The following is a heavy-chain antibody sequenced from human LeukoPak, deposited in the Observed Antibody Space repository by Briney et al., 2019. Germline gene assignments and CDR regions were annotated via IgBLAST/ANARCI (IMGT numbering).Heavy chain of an antibody. D-gene: IGHD3-10*01. Sequence: PGRSLRLSCTASGFTFGDYAMSWFRQAPGKGLEWVGFIRSKAYGGTTEYAASVKGRFTISSDDSKSIAYLQMNSLKTEDTAVYYCTRGGWFGELGDFDYWGQGTLVTVS. J-gene: IGHJ4*02. CDR3: TRGGWFGELGDFDY. CDR2: IRSKAYGGTT. CDR1: GFTFGDYA. V-gene: IGHV3-49*03.